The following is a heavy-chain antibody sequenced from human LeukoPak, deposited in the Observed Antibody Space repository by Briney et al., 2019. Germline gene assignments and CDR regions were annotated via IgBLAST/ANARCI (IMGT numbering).Heavy chain of an antibody. CDR1: GFTFSSYA. V-gene: IGHV3-23*01. CDR3: ARGRYDFWSGYYTFDY. CDR2: ISGSGGST. J-gene: IGHJ4*02. D-gene: IGHD3-3*01. Sequence: GGSLRLSCAASGFTFSSYAMSWVRQAPGKGLEWVSAISGSGGSTYYADSVKGRFTISRDNAKNSPYLQMNSLRAEDTAVYYCARGRYDFWSGYYTFDYWGQGTLVTVSS.